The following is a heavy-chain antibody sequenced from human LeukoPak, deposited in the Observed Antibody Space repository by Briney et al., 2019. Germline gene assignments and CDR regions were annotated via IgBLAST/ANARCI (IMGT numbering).Heavy chain of an antibody. Sequence: ASVKVSCKVSGYTFTGYYMHWVRQAPGQGLEWMGWINPNSGGTNYAQKFQGRVTMTRDTSISTAYMELSRLRSDDTAVYYCAGASGYSYGVSDYWGQGTLVTVSS. V-gene: IGHV1-2*02. J-gene: IGHJ4*02. CDR2: INPNSGGT. CDR1: GYTFTGYY. CDR3: AGASGYSYGVSDY. D-gene: IGHD5-18*01.